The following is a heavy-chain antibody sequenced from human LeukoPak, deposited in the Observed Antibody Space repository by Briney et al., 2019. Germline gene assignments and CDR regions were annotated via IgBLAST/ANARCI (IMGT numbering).Heavy chain of an antibody. CDR3: AKGHSAHGTGFDY. CDR2: TYSDGST. V-gene: IGHV3-53*01. D-gene: IGHD1-1*01. Sequence: GGSLRLSCAASGFTVSRNYMSWVRQAPGKGLEWVSLTYSDGSTSYTESVKGRFTISRDNLKNTLYVQMNSLRVEDTAVYYCAKGHSAHGTGFDYWGQGTLVIVSS. J-gene: IGHJ4*02. CDR1: GFTVSRNY.